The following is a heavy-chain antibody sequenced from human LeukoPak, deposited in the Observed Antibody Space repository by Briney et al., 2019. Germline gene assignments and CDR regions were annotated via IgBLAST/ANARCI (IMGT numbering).Heavy chain of an antibody. Sequence: GGSLRLSCAASGFTFDDYAMHWVRQAPGKGLEWVSLISGDGGSTYYADSVKGRFTISRDNSKNTLYLQMNSLRAEDTAVYYCAKDHSNYDILTGYDYWGQGTLVTVSS. D-gene: IGHD3-9*01. V-gene: IGHV3-43*02. CDR2: ISGDGGST. CDR3: AKDHSNYDILTGYDY. CDR1: GFTFDDYA. J-gene: IGHJ4*02.